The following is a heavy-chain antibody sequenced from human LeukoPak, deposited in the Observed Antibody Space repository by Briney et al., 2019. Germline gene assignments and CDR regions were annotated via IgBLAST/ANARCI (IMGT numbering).Heavy chain of an antibody. CDR3: ARHVVTPGELDY. J-gene: IGHJ4*02. D-gene: IGHD4-23*01. V-gene: IGHV3-23*01. Sequence: GGSLRLSCAASGFTFSSYAMSWVRQAPGKGLEWVSAISGSGGSTYYADSVKGRFTVSRDNSKNTLYLQMNSLRAEDTAVYYCARHVVTPGELDYWGQGTLVTVSS. CDR1: GFTFSSYA. CDR2: ISGSGGST.